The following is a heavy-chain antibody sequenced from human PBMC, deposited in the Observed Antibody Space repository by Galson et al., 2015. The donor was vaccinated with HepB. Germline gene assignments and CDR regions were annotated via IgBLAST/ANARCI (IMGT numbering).Heavy chain of an antibody. CDR1: DYIFSSYS. D-gene: IGHD2-15*01. J-gene: IGHJ5*02. Sequence: SVKVSCKASDYIFSSYSITWVRQAPGQGLEWMGWISAYNRHTNCAQSFQDRVTMTTDRSTSTIYLELRSLRSDDTAVYYCARGALVVVVDATQNNWFDPWGQGTLVTVSS. CDR2: ISAYNRHT. V-gene: IGHV1-18*01. CDR3: ARGALVVVVDATQNNWFDP.